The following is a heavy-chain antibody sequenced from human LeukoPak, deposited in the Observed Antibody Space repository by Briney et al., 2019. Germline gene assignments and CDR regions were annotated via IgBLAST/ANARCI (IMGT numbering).Heavy chain of an antibody. CDR2: IKQDGSDK. J-gene: IGHJ4*02. Sequence: GGSLRLSCAASGFTFSTYWMTWVRQAPGKGLEWVANIKQDGSDKYYVDSVKGRFTISKDNAKNSLYLQMNSLRGEDTAVYYCVRDFSRTRLERPFDYWGQGTLVTVSS. CDR1: GFTFSTYW. V-gene: IGHV3-7*01. CDR3: VRDFSRTRLERPFDY. D-gene: IGHD1-1*01.